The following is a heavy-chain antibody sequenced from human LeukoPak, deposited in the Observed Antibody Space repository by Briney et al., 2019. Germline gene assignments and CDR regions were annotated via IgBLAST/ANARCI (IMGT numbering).Heavy chain of an antibody. CDR2: ISSSSSTI. CDR1: GFTFSNYW. CDR3: VRADFWSGYPLTAFDC. V-gene: IGHV3-48*04. J-gene: IGHJ4*02. D-gene: IGHD3-3*01. Sequence: GGSLRLSCAASGFTFSNYWMHWVRQAPGKGLEWVSYISSSSSTIYYADSVKGRFTISRDNAKNTVYLQMNSLRVEDTAVYYCVRADFWSGYPLTAFDCWGQGSLVIVSS.